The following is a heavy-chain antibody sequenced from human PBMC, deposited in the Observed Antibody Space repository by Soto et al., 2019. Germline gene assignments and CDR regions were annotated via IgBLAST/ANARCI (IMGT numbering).Heavy chain of an antibody. J-gene: IGHJ4*02. CDR3: AEDRDSSGYPGDFNY. Sequence: GGSLRLSCAASGFTFSSYAMSWVRQAPGKGLEWVSAISGSGGSTYYADSVKGRFTISRDNSKNTLYLQMNSLRAEDTAVYYCAEDRDSSGYPGDFNYWGQGPLVTVSS. D-gene: IGHD3-22*01. CDR2: ISGSGGST. V-gene: IGHV3-23*01. CDR1: GFTFSSYA.